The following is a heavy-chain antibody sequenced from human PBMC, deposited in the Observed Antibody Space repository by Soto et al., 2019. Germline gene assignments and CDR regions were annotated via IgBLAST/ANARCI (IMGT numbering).Heavy chain of an antibody. CDR1: GFTSSNYW. J-gene: IGHJ4*02. CDR2: IKGDGSST. CDR3: TRDWYRGGFDY. V-gene: IGHV3-74*01. D-gene: IGHD6-13*01. Sequence: EVQLVESGGGLVQPGRSLRLSCGASGFTSSNYWMYWVRQAPGKGLEFVTCIKGDGSSTYYADSVKGRFTISRDNAKNTVYQQMNGLRAEDTAVYCCTRDWYRGGFDYWGQGTLVTVSS.